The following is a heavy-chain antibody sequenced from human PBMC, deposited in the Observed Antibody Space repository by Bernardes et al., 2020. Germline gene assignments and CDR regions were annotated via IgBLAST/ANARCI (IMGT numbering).Heavy chain of an antibody. J-gene: IGHJ5*02. CDR1: GYTFTSYG. CDR2: ISAYNGNT. Sequence: ASVKVSCKASGYTFTSYGISWVRQAPGQGLEWMGWISAYNGNTNYAQKLQGRVTMTTDTSTSTAYMELRSLRSDDTAVYYCARLGSDTIFGVVNWFDPWGQGTLVTVSS. D-gene: IGHD3-3*01. CDR3: ARLGSDTIFGVVNWFDP. V-gene: IGHV1-18*01.